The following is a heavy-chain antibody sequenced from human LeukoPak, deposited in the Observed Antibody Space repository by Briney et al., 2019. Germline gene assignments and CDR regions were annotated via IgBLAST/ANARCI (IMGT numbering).Heavy chain of an antibody. V-gene: IGHV3-23*01. D-gene: IGHD6-19*01. CDR2: ISGSGGSA. CDR1: GFTFSSYA. Sequence: GGSLRLSCAASGFTFSSYAMSWVRRAPGKGLEWVSAISGSGGSAYYADSVKGRFTISRDNSKNTLYLQMNSLRAEDTAVYYCARGDSGPDAFDIWGQGTMVTVSS. J-gene: IGHJ3*02. CDR3: ARGDSGPDAFDI.